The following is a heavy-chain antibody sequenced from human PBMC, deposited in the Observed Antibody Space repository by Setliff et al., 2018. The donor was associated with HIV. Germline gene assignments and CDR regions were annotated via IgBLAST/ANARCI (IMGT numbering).Heavy chain of an antibody. CDR2: MYYTGRT. J-gene: IGHJ4*02. Sequence: SETLSLTCTVSGGSVSSSTTYYWGWIRQPPGKGLEWIGSMYYTGRTYYSPSLKSRVTISVDTSKSQFSLKLSSVTAADTAVYYCARGVPLLPPHYWGQGTLVTVSS. V-gene: IGHV4-39*07. CDR1: GGSVSSSTTYY. D-gene: IGHD2-21*02. CDR3: ARGVPLLPPHY.